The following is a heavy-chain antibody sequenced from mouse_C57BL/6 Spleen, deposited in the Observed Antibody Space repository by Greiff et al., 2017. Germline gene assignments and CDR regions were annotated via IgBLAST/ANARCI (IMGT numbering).Heavy chain of an antibody. Sequence: EVQLVESGGGLVKPGGSLKLSCAASGFTFSDYGMHWVRQAPEKGLEWVAYISSGSSTIYYADTVKGRFTISRDNAKNTLFLQMTSLRSEDTAMYYCARKGNLPDYGSSFYYAMDYWGQGTSVTVSS. CDR1: GFTFSDYG. D-gene: IGHD1-1*01. CDR2: ISSGSSTI. J-gene: IGHJ4*01. CDR3: ARKGNLPDYGSSFYYAMDY. V-gene: IGHV5-17*01.